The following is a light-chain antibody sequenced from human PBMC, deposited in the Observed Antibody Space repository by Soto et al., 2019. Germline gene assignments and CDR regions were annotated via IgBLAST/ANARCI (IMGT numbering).Light chain of an antibody. CDR3: PQSYSTQWT. CDR2: AAS. V-gene: IGKV1-39*01. J-gene: IGKJ1*01. Sequence: DIQMTQSPSSLSASVGDRVTITCLASQSISSYLNWYQQKPGKAPKLLISAASSLQSGVPSRFSGSESGTEFTLTMSRLQPEDFATYYRPQSYSTQWTFGQGTKVEIK. CDR1: QSISSY.